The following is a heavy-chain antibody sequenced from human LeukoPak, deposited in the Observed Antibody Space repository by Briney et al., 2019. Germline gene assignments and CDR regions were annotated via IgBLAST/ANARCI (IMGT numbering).Heavy chain of an antibody. Sequence: GESLKISCKGSGYDFPRHWIGWVRQMAGRGLEWMGTIYPGDANIDIGYSPSFQGQVTISADKSISTAYLQWSSLRASDTAIYYCARQPIYGSGQDYWGQGTLVTVSS. CDR1: GYDFPRHW. CDR3: ARQPIYGSGQDY. J-gene: IGHJ4*02. CDR2: IYPGDANIDI. D-gene: IGHD3-10*01. V-gene: IGHV5-51*01.